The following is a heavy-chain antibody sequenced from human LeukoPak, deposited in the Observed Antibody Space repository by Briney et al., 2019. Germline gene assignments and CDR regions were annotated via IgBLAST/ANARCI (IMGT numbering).Heavy chain of an antibody. CDR2: INHSGST. D-gene: IGHD3-10*01. J-gene: IGHJ4*02. Sequence: SETLSLTCAVYGGSFSGYYWSWIRQPPGKGLEWIGAINHSGSTNYNPSLKSRVTISVDTSKNQFSLKLSSVTAADTAVYYCARRVRGVISDYFDYWGQGTLVTVSS. CDR3: ARRVRGVISDYFDY. V-gene: IGHV4-34*01. CDR1: GGSFSGYY.